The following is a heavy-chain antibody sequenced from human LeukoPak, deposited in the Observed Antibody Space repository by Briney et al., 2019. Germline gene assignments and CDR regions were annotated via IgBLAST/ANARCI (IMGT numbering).Heavy chain of an antibody. CDR1: GFTFSSYS. V-gene: IGHV3-33*08. Sequence: GGSLRLSCAASGFTFSSYSMNWVRQAPGKGLEWVAVIWYDGSNKYYADSVKGRFTISRDNSKNTLYLQMNSLRAEDTAVYYCAREELRLGYFDYWGQGTLVTVSS. CDR2: IWYDGSNK. CDR3: AREELRLGYFDY. J-gene: IGHJ4*02. D-gene: IGHD5-12*01.